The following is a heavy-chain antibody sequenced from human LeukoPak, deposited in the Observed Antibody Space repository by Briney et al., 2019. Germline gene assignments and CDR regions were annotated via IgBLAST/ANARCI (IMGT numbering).Heavy chain of an antibody. CDR3: ARGSEYGSGSPAWFDP. V-gene: IGHV3-21*01. Sequence: GGSLRLSCAASGFTFSSYSMNWVRQAPGKGLEWVSSISSSSSYIYYADSVKGRFTISRDNAKNSLYLQMSSLRAEDTAVYYCARGSEYGSGSPAWFDPWGQGTLVTVSS. J-gene: IGHJ5*02. CDR1: GFTFSSYS. D-gene: IGHD3-10*01. CDR2: ISSSSSYI.